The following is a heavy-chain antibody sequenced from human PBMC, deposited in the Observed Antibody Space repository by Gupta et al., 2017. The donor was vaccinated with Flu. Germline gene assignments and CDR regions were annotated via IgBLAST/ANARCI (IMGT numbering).Heavy chain of an antibody. V-gene: IGHV2-70*04. CDR2: IDGDDAK. CDR1: SSFGMR. Sequence: SSFGMRVSWIRQPPGKALEWLARIDGDDAKFYNTSLKTRLTVSKDTSNNQAVITRTNMDPVDTATYYCARIGVGTTHLRAYWGQGTLVTVSS. D-gene: IGHD1-26*01. CDR3: ARIGVGTTHLRAY. J-gene: IGHJ4*02.